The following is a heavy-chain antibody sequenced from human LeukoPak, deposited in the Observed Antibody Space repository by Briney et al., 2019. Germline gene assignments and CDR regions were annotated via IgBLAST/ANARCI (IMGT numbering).Heavy chain of an antibody. CDR3: ARSPYGSGSPYYYYGMDV. D-gene: IGHD3-10*01. CDR1: GSTFSSYA. Sequence: PGRSLRVSCAASGSTFSSYAMHWVRQAPGKGLEWVAVISYDGSNKYYADSVKGRFSISRDNSKNTLYLQMNSLRAEDTAVYYCARSPYGSGSPYYYYGMDVWGQGTTVTVSS. CDR2: ISYDGSNK. V-gene: IGHV3-30-3*01. J-gene: IGHJ6*02.